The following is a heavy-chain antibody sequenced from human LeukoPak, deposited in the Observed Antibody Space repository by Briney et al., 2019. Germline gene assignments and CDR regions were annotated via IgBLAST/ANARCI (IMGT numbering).Heavy chain of an antibody. J-gene: IGHJ6*02. Sequence: GASVKVSCKASGYTFTSYGISWVRQAPGQGLEWMGRISAYNGNTNYAQKLQGRVTMTTDTSTSTAYMELRSLRSDDTAVYYCARAPYCSSTSCYSGRYYYYGMDVWGQGTTVTVSS. D-gene: IGHD2-2*02. CDR1: GYTFTSYG. CDR3: ARAPYCSSTSCYSGRYYYYGMDV. V-gene: IGHV1-18*01. CDR2: ISAYNGNT.